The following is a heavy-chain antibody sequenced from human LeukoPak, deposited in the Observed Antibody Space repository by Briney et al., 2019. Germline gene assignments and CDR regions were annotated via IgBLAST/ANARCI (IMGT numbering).Heavy chain of an antibody. V-gene: IGHV3-23*01. CDR3: AKNVVVKRYIDY. CDR2: ISGGGRTT. CDR1: GFTFSNHA. J-gene: IGHJ4*02. D-gene: IGHD2-15*01. Sequence: PGGSLRLSCAASGFTFSNHAMSWVRQTPGKGLQWVSVISGGGRTTEYADSVKGRFTISRDNSKNTLSLQMNSLRVEDTAIYYCAKNVVVKRYIDYWGQGTLVTVSS.